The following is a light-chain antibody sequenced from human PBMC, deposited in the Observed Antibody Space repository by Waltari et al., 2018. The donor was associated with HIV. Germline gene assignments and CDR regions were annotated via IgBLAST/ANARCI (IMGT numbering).Light chain of an antibody. J-gene: IGLJ3*02. Sequence: LTQPASVSGSPGQSITISCTGTSSDVGGYNYVSWYQQHPGKAPKLMIYDVSNRPSGVSNRFSGSKSGNTASLTISGLQAEDEADYYCSSYTSSSSLLVFGGGTKLTVL. CDR1: SSDVGGYNY. CDR3: SSYTSSSSLLV. V-gene: IGLV2-14*03. CDR2: DVS.